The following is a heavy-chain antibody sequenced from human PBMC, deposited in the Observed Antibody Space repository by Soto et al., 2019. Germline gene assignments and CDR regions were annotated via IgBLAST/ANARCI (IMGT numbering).Heavy chain of an antibody. J-gene: IGHJ4*02. CDR1: GGSISSYY. CDR2: IYYSGST. V-gene: IGHV4-59*01. Sequence: PSETLSLTCTVSGGSISSYYWSWIRQPPGKGLEWIGYIYYSGSTNYNPSLKSRVTISVDTSKNQFSLKLSSVTAADTAVYYCARFVGTTWTYYFDYWGQGTLVTVSS. CDR3: ARFVGTTWTYYFDY. D-gene: IGHD4-4*01.